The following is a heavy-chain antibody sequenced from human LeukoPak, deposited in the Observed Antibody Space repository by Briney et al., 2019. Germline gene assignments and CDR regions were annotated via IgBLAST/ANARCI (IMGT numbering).Heavy chain of an antibody. CDR2: ISSSSSYI. V-gene: IGHV3-21*01. D-gene: IGHD2-2*01. Sequence: GGSLRLSCAASGFTFSSYSTNWVRQAPGKGLEWVSSISSSSSYIYYADSVKGRFTISRDNAKNSLYLQMNSLRAEDTAVYYCARVGGYCSSTSCPPRDYWGQGTLVTVSS. J-gene: IGHJ4*02. CDR3: ARVGGYCSSTSCPPRDY. CDR1: GFTFSSYS.